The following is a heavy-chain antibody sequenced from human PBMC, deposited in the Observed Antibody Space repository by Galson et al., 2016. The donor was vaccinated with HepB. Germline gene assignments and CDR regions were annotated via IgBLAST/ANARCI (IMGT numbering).Heavy chain of an antibody. CDR2: IGSTSSRI. CDR1: GFTFNKYH. V-gene: IGHV3-48*03. D-gene: IGHD1-14*01. CDR3: TGDSGRTGALDF. J-gene: IGHJ4*02. Sequence: SLRLSCAVSGFTFNKYHMNWARQAPGKGLEWVAYIGSTSSRIHYADSVKGRFTISRDSTQNSLYLQMNSLRAEDSAVYYCTGDSGRTGALDFWGQGTLVTVS.